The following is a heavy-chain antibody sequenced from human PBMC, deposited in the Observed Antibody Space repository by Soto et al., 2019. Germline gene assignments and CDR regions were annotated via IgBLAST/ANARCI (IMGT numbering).Heavy chain of an antibody. CDR3: TTGSTSSKNY. Sequence: EVQLVESGGGLVIPGGSLRLSCAASGFTFSNAWLSWVRQAPGKGLGWVGRIKSKTDGGTTDYTAPVKGRFTISRDDSKNTLYLQMNSPKIEDTAVYYCTTGSTSSKNYWGQGTLVTVSS. J-gene: IGHJ4*02. V-gene: IGHV3-15*01. D-gene: IGHD6-6*01. CDR1: GFTFSNAW. CDR2: IKSKTDGGTT.